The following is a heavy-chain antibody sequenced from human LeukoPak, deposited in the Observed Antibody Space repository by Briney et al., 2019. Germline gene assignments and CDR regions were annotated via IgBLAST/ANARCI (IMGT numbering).Heavy chain of an antibody. CDR2: IYYSGST. D-gene: IGHD2-2*01. CDR1: GGSISSSSYY. Sequence: SETLSLTCTVSGGSISSSSYYWGWIRQPPGKGLEWIGSIYYSGSTYYNPSLKSRVTISVDTSKNQFSLKLSSVTAADTAVYYCAREITSSTSPNWFDPWGQGTLVTVSS. CDR3: AREITSSTSPNWFDP. V-gene: IGHV4-39*01. J-gene: IGHJ5*02.